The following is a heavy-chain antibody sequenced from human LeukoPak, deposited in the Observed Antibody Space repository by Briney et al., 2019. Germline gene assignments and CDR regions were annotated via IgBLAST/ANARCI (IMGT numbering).Heavy chain of an antibody. D-gene: IGHD1-26*01. CDR1: GYTLTELA. V-gene: IGHV1-24*01. CDR3: ATQARGYYHY. Sequence: ASVKVSCKVSGYTLTELAMHWVRQAPGKGLEWMGGFDPEDGETVYAQKFQGGVTMTEDTSTDTAYMELSSLRSEDTAVYYCATQARGYYHYWGQGTLVSVSS. CDR2: FDPEDGET. J-gene: IGHJ4*02.